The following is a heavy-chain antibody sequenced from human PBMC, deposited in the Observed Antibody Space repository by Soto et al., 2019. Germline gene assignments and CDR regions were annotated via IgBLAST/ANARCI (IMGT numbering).Heavy chain of an antibody. CDR3: AVRSGYYTGIYNYYYGMDV. CDR1: GGTFSSYA. J-gene: IGHJ6*02. V-gene: IGHV1-69*13. Sequence: SVKVSCKASGGTFSSYAISWVRQAPGQGLEWMGGIIPIFGTANYAQKFQGRVTITADESTSTAYMELSSLRSEDTAVYYCAVRSGYYTGIYNYYYGMDVWGQGTTVTVSS. CDR2: IIPIFGTA. D-gene: IGHD3-3*01.